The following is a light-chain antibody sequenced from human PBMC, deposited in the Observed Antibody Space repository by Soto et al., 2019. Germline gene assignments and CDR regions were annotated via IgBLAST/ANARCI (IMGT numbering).Light chain of an antibody. CDR3: QQYGSSPVT. Sequence: EIVLTQSPGTLSLSPGERATLSCRASQSVSSYLAWYQQKFGQAPRLLIYGASSRATGIPDRFSGSGSGTDFTLTISRLEPEDFAVYYCQQYGSSPVTFGQGTKVDI. CDR2: GAS. V-gene: IGKV3-20*01. J-gene: IGKJ1*01. CDR1: QSVSSY.